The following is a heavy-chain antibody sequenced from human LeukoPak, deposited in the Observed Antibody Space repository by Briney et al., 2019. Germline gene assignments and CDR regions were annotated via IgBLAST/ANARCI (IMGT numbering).Heavy chain of an antibody. J-gene: IGHJ5*02. CDR3: ARGEGDYSNFVADPYNWFDP. Sequence: GRSLRLSCAASGFTFSSYGMHWVRQAPGKGLEWVAVIWYDGSNKYYADSVKGRFTISRDNSKNTLYLKMNSLRAEDTAVYYCARGEGDYSNFVADPYNWFDPWGQGTLVTVSS. V-gene: IGHV3-33*01. CDR1: GFTFSSYG. CDR2: IWYDGSNK. D-gene: IGHD4-11*01.